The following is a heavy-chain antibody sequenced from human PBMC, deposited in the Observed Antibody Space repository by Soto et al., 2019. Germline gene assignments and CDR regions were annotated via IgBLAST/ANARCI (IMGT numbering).Heavy chain of an antibody. CDR1: EFTFSTYA. V-gene: IGHV3-48*01. CDR2: ISSSSRNI. D-gene: IGHD3-10*01. CDR3: ARDQSRGQVFYYYMDV. Sequence: GGSLRLSCAASEFTFSTYAMNWVRQAPGKGLEWVSYISSSSRNIRYADSVKGRFTISRDNAKNSLYLQMNSLRAEDTAVYYCARDQSRGQVFYYYMDVWGKGTTVTVSS. J-gene: IGHJ6*03.